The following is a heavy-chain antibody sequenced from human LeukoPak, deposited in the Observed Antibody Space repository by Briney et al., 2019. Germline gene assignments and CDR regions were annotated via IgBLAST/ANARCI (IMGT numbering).Heavy chain of an antibody. CDR3: AREWSMVRGDAFDI. D-gene: IGHD3-10*01. J-gene: IGHJ3*02. CDR2: INPNSGGT. Sequence: ASVKVSCKASGYTFTGYYMHWVRQAPGQGLEWMGWINPNSGGTNYAQKFQGRVTMTRDTSISTAYMELSSLRAEDTAVYYCAREWSMVRGDAFDIWGQGTMVTVSS. V-gene: IGHV1-2*02. CDR1: GYTFTGYY.